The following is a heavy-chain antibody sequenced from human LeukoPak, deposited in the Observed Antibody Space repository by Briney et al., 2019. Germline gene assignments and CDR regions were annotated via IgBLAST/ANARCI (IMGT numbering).Heavy chain of an antibody. CDR2: IKQDGSEK. CDR1: GFTVSSNY. CDR3: ARGGSWYFY. J-gene: IGHJ4*02. V-gene: IGHV3-7*01. Sequence: GGSLRLSCAASGFTVSSNYMSWVRQAPGKGLEWVANIKQDGSEKYYVDSVKGRFTISRDNAKNSLYLQMNSLRAEDTAVYYCARGGSWYFYWGQGTLVTVSS. D-gene: IGHD6-13*01.